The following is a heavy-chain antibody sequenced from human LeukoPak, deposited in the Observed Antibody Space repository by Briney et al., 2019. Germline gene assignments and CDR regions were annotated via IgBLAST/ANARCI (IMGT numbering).Heavy chain of an antibody. J-gene: IGHJ3*02. CDR2: INWNGGST. Sequence: GGSLRLSCAASGVTFDDYGMSWVRQAPGKGLEGVAGINWNGGSTEYADSVKGRFTISRDNAKNSLYLQMNSLRAEDTALYYCARGILYYYGSGSYYSPLDAFDIWGQGTMVTVSS. V-gene: IGHV3-20*04. D-gene: IGHD3-10*01. CDR3: ARGILYYYGSGSYYSPLDAFDI. CDR1: GVTFDDYG.